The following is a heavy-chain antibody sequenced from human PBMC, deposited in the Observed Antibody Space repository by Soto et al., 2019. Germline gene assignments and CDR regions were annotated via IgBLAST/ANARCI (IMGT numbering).Heavy chain of an antibody. V-gene: IGHV5-51*01. CDR3: ARTAAAGKYYSCMDV. J-gene: IGHJ6*02. CDR2: IYPGDSDT. Sequence: ITRCSPGCERQMPGKGLEWMGIIYPGDSDTRYSPSFQGQVTISADKSISTAYLQWSSLKASDTAMYYCARTAAAGKYYSCMDVWGQGTTLTVSS. CDR1: ITRCS. D-gene: IGHD6-13*01.